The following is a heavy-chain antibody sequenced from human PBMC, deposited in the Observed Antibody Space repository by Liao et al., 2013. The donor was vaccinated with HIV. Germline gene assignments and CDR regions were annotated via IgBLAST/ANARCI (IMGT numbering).Heavy chain of an antibody. CDR1: VGSFSNYY. Sequence: QGQLKQWGTGLLKPSETLSRTCAVYVGSFSNYYWSWIRQPPGKGLEWIGEINHSGKTNYNPSLKSRVTISVDASRNQFSLKMNSVTAADTAVYYCARGLLAPEPTRSDAFDIWDQGTLV. J-gene: IGHJ3*02. V-gene: IGHV4-34*01. CDR2: INHSGKT. D-gene: IGHD1-14*01. CDR3: ARGLLAPEPTRSDAFDI.